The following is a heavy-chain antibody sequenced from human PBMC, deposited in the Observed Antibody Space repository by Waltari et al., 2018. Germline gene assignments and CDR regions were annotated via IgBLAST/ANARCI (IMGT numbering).Heavy chain of an antibody. J-gene: IGHJ4*02. CDR2: IYHSGST. D-gene: IGHD1-26*01. CDR1: GYSISSGYY. V-gene: IGHV4-38-2*01. Sequence: QVQLQESGPGLVKPSETLSLTCAVPGYSISSGYYWGWIRQPPGKGLEWIGSIYHSGSTYYNPSLKSRVPISVDTSKNQFSLKQSSVTAADTAVYYCASRIVGATNFDYWGQGTLVTVSS. CDR3: ASRIVGATNFDY.